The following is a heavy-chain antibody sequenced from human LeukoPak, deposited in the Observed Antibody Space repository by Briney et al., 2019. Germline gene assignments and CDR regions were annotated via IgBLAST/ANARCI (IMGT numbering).Heavy chain of an antibody. CDR3: ARGGYCSGGSCYRGFDS. CDR2: INSEGSIT. J-gene: IGHJ4*02. D-gene: IGHD2-15*01. CDR1: GFTFSNYW. Sequence: GGSLRLSCAASGFTFSNYWMQWVRQAPGKGLVWVSRINSEGSITTYADSVKGRFTVSRDNAKNTLFLQMNSLRDEDTAVYYCARGGYCSGGSCYRGFDSWGQGTLVTVSS. V-gene: IGHV3-74*03.